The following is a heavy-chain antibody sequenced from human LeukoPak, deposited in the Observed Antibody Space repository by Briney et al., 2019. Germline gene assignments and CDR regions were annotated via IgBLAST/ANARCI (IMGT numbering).Heavy chain of an antibody. CDR2: ISSSGSTI. D-gene: IGHD3-10*01. Sequence: GGSLRLSCAASGFTFSDYYMSWIRQAPGKGLEWVSYISSSGSTIYYADSVKGRFTISRDNAKNSLYLQMNSLRAEDTAVYYCAREEWFGELTPDYWGQGTLVTVSS. CDR3: AREEWFGELTPDY. CDR1: GFTFSDYY. J-gene: IGHJ4*02. V-gene: IGHV3-11*01.